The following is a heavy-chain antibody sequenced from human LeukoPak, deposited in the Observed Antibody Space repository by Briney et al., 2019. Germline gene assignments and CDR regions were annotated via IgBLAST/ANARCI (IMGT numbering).Heavy chain of an antibody. CDR3: TTTYYYDSSGYYPFDY. J-gene: IGHJ4*02. CDR2: IKSKTDGGTT. D-gene: IGHD3-22*01. CDR1: GFTFSSYS. V-gene: IGHV3-15*01. Sequence: GGSLRLSCAASGFTFSSYSMNWVRQAPGKGLEWVGRIKSKTDGGTTDYAAPVKGRFTISRDDSKNTLYLQMNSLKTEDTAVYYCTTTYYYDSSGYYPFDYWGQGTLVTVSS.